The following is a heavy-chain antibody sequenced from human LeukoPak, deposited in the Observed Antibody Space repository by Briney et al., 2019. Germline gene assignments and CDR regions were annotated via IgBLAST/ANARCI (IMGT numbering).Heavy chain of an antibody. Sequence: GGSLRLSCAASGFAFSNFAVSWVRQAPGKGLEWVSAMSGSGYYTYYVESVKGRLTISRDNSKNTLYLHMHSLRADDTAVYYCAKMEGQRLYDYCMDVWGRGTTVTVSS. D-gene: IGHD3-3*01. J-gene: IGHJ6*03. CDR3: AKMEGQRLYDYCMDV. V-gene: IGHV3-23*01. CDR2: MSGSGYYT. CDR1: GFAFSNFA.